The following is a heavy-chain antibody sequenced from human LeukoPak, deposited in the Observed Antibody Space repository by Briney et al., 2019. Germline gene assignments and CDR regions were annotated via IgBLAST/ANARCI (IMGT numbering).Heavy chain of an antibody. CDR1: GFTFSSYA. CDR2: ISYDGSNK. D-gene: IGHD7-27*01. Sequence: GGSLRLSCAASGFTFSSYAMHWAREAPGKGLEWVAVISYDGSNKYYADSVKGRFTISRDNSENTLYLQMNSLRAEDTSVYYCARNERNWGLKHYYIDYWGQGTPVTVSS. J-gene: IGHJ4*01. V-gene: IGHV3-30-3*01. CDR3: ARNERNWGLKHYYIDY.